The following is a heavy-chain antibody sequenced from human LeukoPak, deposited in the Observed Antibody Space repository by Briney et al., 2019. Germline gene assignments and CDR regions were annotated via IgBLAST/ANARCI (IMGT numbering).Heavy chain of an antibody. Sequence: GGSLRLSCVVSGITFSSYSMIWVRQAPGKGLQWVANMKKDGSETKYVESVKGRFTISRDNAKNSLYLQMNSLRAEDTAVYYCGRHRSGSGTYFIDYWGQGTLVSVSS. D-gene: IGHD3-10*01. J-gene: IGHJ4*02. CDR2: MKKDGSET. CDR1: GITFSSYS. V-gene: IGHV3-7*01. CDR3: GRHRSGSGTYFIDY.